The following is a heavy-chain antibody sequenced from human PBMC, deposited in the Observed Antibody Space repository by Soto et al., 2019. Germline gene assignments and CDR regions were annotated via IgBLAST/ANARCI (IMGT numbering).Heavy chain of an antibody. J-gene: IGHJ4*02. Sequence: LSLTCTVSGGSISSGGYYWSWIRQHPGKGLEWIGYIYYSGSTDYNPSLKSRVTISVDTSKNQFSLKLSSVTAADTAVYYCARWFGELSHLDYWGQGTLVTVSS. CDR2: IYYSGST. CDR1: GGSISSGGYY. V-gene: IGHV4-31*03. CDR3: ARWFGELSHLDY. D-gene: IGHD3-10*01.